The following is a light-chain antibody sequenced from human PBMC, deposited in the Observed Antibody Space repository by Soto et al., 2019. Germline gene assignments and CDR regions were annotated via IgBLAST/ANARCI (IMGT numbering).Light chain of an antibody. Sequence: EIVLTQSPGTLSLSPGERATLSCRASQSVSSSYLAWYQQRAGQAPRLLIYGASSGATGIPARFSGSGSGTEFTLTISRLEAEDSAVYYCQQDGRSPQTFGQGTKVEIK. CDR1: QSVSSSY. CDR3: QQDGRSPQT. J-gene: IGKJ1*01. CDR2: GAS. V-gene: IGKV3-20*01.